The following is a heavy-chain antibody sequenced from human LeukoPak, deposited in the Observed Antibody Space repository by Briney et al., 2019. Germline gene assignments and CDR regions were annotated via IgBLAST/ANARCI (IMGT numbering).Heavy chain of an antibody. Sequence: GGSLRLSCAASRFTFNSYAMSWVRQAPGKGLEWVSGISSGGNTYYADSVKGRFTISRDNSENTLNLQMNSLRAEDTAIYYCAKARAGDITAAFNYWGQGTLVTVSS. CDR3: AKARAGDITAAFNY. CDR1: RFTFNSYA. J-gene: IGHJ4*02. D-gene: IGHD6-13*01. V-gene: IGHV3-23*01. CDR2: ISSGGNT.